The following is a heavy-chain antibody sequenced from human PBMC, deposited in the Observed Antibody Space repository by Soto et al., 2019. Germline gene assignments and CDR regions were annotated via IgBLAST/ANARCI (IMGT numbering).Heavy chain of an antibody. D-gene: IGHD2-21*01. V-gene: IGHV4-30-4*01. CDR1: GGSISDGAYY. CDR3: ASGVSGDKVDQ. J-gene: IGHJ4*02. Sequence: QVQLQESGPGLVKPSQTLSLTCTVSGGSISDGAYYWSWIRQPPGKGLEWIGHIYNSGNTYNNPSLRSRLIISLDTSKSQFSLNLNAVTAADTAVYYCASGVSGDKVDQWGQGTLVTVSS. CDR2: IYNSGNT.